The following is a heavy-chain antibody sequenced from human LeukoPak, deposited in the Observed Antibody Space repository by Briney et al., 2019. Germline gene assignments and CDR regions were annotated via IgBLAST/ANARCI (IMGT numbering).Heavy chain of an antibody. CDR2: IVVGSGNT. Sequence: SVKVSCKASGFTFTSSAMQWVRQARGQRREGIGWIVVGSGNTNYAQKFQERVTITRDMSTSTAYMELSSLRSEDTAVYYCAAVGAVAGTLTYYYYGMDVWGQGTTVTVSS. D-gene: IGHD6-19*01. J-gene: IGHJ6*02. CDR3: AAVGAVAGTLTYYYYGMDV. CDR1: GFTFTSSA. V-gene: IGHV1-58*02.